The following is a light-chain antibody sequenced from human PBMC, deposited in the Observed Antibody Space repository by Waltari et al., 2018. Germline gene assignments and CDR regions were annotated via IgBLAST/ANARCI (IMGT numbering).Light chain of an antibody. V-gene: IGKV1-27*01. CDR3: QKYNSAPLT. J-gene: IGKJ4*01. Sequence: DIQMTQSQSSLSASVGDRVTITCRASQAIINFLAWYQEKPGKVPKLLIYAASTLQSGVPSRFSGSGSGTEFTLTISSLQPEDVATYYCQKYNSAPLTFGGGTKVEIK. CDR1: QAIINF. CDR2: AAS.